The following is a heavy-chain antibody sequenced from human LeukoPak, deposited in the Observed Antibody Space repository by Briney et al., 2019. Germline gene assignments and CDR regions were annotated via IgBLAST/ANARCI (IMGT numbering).Heavy chain of an antibody. CDR1: GFTFSSYW. V-gene: IGHV3-7*01. CDR2: IKQDGSEK. Sequence: GGSLRLSCAASGFTFSSYWMSWVRQAPGKGLEWVGNIKQDGSEKYYVDSVKGRFTISRDNAKNSLYLQMNSLRAEDTAVYYCARRFDWFSYWYFDLWGRGTLVTVSS. D-gene: IGHD3-9*01. J-gene: IGHJ2*01. CDR3: ARRFDWFSYWYFDL.